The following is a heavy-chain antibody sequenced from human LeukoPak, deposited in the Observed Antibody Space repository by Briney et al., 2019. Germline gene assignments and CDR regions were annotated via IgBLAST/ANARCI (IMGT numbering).Heavy chain of an antibody. J-gene: IGHJ2*01. CDR1: GGSFSSDY. D-gene: IGHD4-17*01. CDR2: ISYSGET. Sequence: SQTLSLTCTVSGGSFSSDYWSWIRQSPGKGLEWIGYISYSGETKYSPSLKSRVTMTGDRSKNTFSLRMTSVTAADTAVYFCAKSHPAVTTTDWYFDLWGRGTLVTISS. V-gene: IGHV4-59*03. CDR3: AKSHPAVTTTDWYFDL.